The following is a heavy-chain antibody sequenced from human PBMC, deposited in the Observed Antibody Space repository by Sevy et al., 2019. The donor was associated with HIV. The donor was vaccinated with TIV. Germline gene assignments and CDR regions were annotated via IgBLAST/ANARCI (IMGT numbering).Heavy chain of an antibody. Sequence: GGSLRLSCEASGFTFSASWMSWVRQAPGQGPEWVANIREDGSDRVYVDSVKGRFTISRDNAKNSLHLQMNSLRVEDTAVYYCAKVGGAGHFDGWGQRTLVTVSS. CDR1: GFTFSASW. V-gene: IGHV3-7*03. D-gene: IGHD3-10*01. CDR2: IREDGSDR. J-gene: IGHJ4*02. CDR3: AKVGGAGHFDG.